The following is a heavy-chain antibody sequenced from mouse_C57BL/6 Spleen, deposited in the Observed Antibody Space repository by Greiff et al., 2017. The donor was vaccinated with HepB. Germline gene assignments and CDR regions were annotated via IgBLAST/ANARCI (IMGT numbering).Heavy chain of an antibody. Sequence: LVEPGASVKISCKASGYAFSSSWMNWVKQRPGKGLEWIGRIYPGDGDTNYNGKFKGKATLTADKSSSTAYMQLSSLTSEDSAVYFCARLTTVGDYWGQGTTLTVSS. CDR2: IYPGDGDT. J-gene: IGHJ2*01. CDR1: GYAFSSSW. CDR3: ARLTTVGDY. V-gene: IGHV1-82*01. D-gene: IGHD1-1*01.